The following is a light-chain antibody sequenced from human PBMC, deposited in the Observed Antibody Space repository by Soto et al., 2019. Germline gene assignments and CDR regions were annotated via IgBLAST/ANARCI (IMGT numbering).Light chain of an antibody. CDR3: QQLESYPST. V-gene: IGKV1-17*01. Sequence: DIQMTHSPSSLSASVGDRVTITFRASQCIINDLFWYHHKPGKAPKLLIYAASTLQSGVPSRFSGSGYGTDFTLTISSLQPEDFATYYCQQLESYPSTFGGGTKVDIK. CDR2: AAS. J-gene: IGKJ4*01. CDR1: QCIIND.